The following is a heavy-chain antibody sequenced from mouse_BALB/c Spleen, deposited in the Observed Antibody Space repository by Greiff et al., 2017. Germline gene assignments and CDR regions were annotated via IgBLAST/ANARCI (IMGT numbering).Heavy chain of an antibody. Sequence: EVMLVESGGGLVQPGGSRKLSCAASGFTFSSFGMHWVRQAPEKGLEWVAYISSGSSTIYYADTVKGRFTISRDNPKNTLFLQMTSLRSEDTAMYNCAREEDYYYAMDYWGQGTSVTVSS. V-gene: IGHV5-17*02. CDR3: AREEDYYYAMDY. J-gene: IGHJ4*01. CDR1: GFTFSSFG. CDR2: ISSGSSTI.